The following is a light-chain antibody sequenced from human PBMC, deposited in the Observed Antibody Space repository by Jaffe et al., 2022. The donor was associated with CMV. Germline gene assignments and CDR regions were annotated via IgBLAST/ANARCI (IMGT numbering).Light chain of an antibody. CDR3: SSYTSSTSYV. CDR1: GSDVAGYNY. Sequence: QSALTQPASVSGSPGQSITISCTGTGSDVAGYNYVSWYQQYPGKAPKLMIYEVTNRPSGVSNRFSGSRSGNTASLTISGLQAEDEADYYCSSYTSSTSYVFGTGTKVTVL. J-gene: IGLJ1*01. CDR2: EVT. V-gene: IGLV2-14*03.